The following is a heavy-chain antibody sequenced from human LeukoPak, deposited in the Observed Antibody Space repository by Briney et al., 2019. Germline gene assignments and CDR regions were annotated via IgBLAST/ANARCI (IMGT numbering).Heavy chain of an antibody. CDR1: GFIFSSYA. CDR3: AGDLRGMVAATLDY. Sequence: GGSLRLSCAASGFIFSSYAIHWVRQAPGKGLEWVAVISYDGTNKNYADSVKGRFTISRDNSKNTLSLQMNSLRVEDTAVYYCAGDLRGMVAATLDYWGQGTLVTVSS. J-gene: IGHJ4*02. V-gene: IGHV3-30*04. D-gene: IGHD2-15*01. CDR2: ISYDGTNK.